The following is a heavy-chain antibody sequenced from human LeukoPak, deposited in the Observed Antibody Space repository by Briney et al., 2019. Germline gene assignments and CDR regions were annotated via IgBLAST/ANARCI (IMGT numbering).Heavy chain of an antibody. D-gene: IGHD6-13*01. V-gene: IGHV4-59*01. CDR2: IYYTGST. J-gene: IGHJ4*02. CDR1: GGSISRDY. Sequence: SETLSLTCTVSGGSISRDYWSWIREPPGKGLEWIGYIYYTGSTNYNPSLKSRVTISVDTSKNQFSLKLSSVTAADTAVYYCARDRPGGSSLDYWGQGTLVTVSS. CDR3: ARDRPGGSSLDY.